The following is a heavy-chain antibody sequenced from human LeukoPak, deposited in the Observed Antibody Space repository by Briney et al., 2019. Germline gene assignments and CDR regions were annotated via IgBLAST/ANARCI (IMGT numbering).Heavy chain of an antibody. CDR2: INHSGST. D-gene: IGHD6-13*01. J-gene: IGHJ4*02. Sequence: SETLSLTCAVYGGSFSGYYWSWIRQPPGKGLEWIGEINHSGSTNYNPSLKSRVTISVDTSKNQFSLKLSSVTAADTAVYYCARRYGSSWYRMGYFDYWGQGTLVTVSS. CDR1: GGSFSGYY. CDR3: ARRYGSSWYRMGYFDY. V-gene: IGHV4-34*01.